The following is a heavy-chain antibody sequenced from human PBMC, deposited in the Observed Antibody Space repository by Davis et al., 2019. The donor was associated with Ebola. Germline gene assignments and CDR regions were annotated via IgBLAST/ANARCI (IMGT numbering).Heavy chain of an antibody. Sequence: PGGSLRLSCAASGFTFSRYSMNWVRQAPGKGLEWVSTISSSSSYIYYVDSVKGRFTISRDNAKNSLYLQMNSLRAEDTAVYYCARSRRVVGSGRLTVRTLNGMDVWGQGTTVTVSS. CDR2: ISSSSSYI. CDR1: GFTFSRYS. D-gene: IGHD3-10*01. CDR3: ARSRRVVGSGRLTVRTLNGMDV. V-gene: IGHV3-21*01. J-gene: IGHJ6*02.